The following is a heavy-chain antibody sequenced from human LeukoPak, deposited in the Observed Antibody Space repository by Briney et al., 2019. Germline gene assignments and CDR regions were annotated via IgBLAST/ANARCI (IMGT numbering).Heavy chain of an antibody. J-gene: IGHJ2*01. V-gene: IGHV3-30*18. CDR1: GFTLRTYG. CDR3: TKARNGDYPYWYLDI. D-gene: IGHD4-17*01. Sequence: GRSLRLSSAVSGFTLRTYGMHSVRQAPGKGLEWVAVISYDGSNKYYADSVKGRFTISRDNSKNTLYLQMSSLRAEDTAVYYCTKARNGDYPYWYLDICRRGTLVTVSS. CDR2: ISYDGSNK.